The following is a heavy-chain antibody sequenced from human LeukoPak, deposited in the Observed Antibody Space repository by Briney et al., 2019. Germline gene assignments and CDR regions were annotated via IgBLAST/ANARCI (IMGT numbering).Heavy chain of an antibody. CDR2: MNPNSGNT. J-gene: IGHJ6*02. CDR3: ARVDGYCSGGSCWGYYYYYGMDV. Sequence: ASVKVSCKASGHTFTSYDINWVRQATGQGLEWMGWMNPNSGNTGYAQKFQGRVTMTRNTSISTAYMELSSLRSEDTAVYYCARVDGYCSGGSCWGYYYYYGMDVWGQGTTVTVSS. V-gene: IGHV1-8*02. CDR1: GHTFTSYD. D-gene: IGHD2-15*01.